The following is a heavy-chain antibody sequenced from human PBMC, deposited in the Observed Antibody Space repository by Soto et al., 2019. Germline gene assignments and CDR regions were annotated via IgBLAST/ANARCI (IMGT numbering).Heavy chain of an antibody. CDR2: IIPILGIA. CDR3: AGDIVLVPAANPWYFEL. D-gene: IGHD2-2*01. J-gene: IGHJ2*01. V-gene: IGHV1-69*02. CDR1: GGTFSSYT. Sequence: QVQLVQSGAEVKKPGSSVKVSCKASGGTFSSYTISWVRQAPGQGLEWMGRIIPILGIANYAQKFQGIVTITADKSTSTGYMELSSLRSEDTAVYYCAGDIVLVPAANPWYFELWGRGTLVTFAS.